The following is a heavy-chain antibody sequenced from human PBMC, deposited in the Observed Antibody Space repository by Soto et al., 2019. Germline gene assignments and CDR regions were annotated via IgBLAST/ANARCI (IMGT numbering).Heavy chain of an antibody. CDR1: GYTLTELS. J-gene: IGHJ5*02. CDR3: ATLSNDFWSGPNDWFDP. D-gene: IGHD3-3*01. CDR2: FDPEDGET. Sequence: ASVKVSCKVSGYTLTELSMHWVRQAPGKGLEWMGGFDPEDGETIYAQKFQGRVTMTEDTSTDTAYMELSSLRSEDTAVYYCATLSNDFWSGPNDWFDPWGQGTLVTVSS. V-gene: IGHV1-24*01.